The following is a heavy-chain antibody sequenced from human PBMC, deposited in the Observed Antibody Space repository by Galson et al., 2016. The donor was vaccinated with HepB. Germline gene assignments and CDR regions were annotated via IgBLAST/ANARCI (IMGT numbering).Heavy chain of an antibody. D-gene: IGHD6-13*01. J-gene: IGHJ6*04. V-gene: IGHV3-23*01. CDR2: ISRSGDRR. Sequence: SLRHSCAASGFTFNNYGITWVRQAPGKGLEAVSRISRSGDRRDYADSVKGRFTISRDNSKNTLSLQMTGLRAEDTAVYNCVQGSTEPAVWGKGTTVIVSS. CDR1: GFTFNNYG. CDR3: VQGSTEPAV.